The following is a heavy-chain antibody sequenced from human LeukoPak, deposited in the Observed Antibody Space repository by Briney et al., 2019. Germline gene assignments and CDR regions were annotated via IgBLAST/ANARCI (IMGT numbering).Heavy chain of an antibody. D-gene: IGHD1-26*01. CDR3: ARARRYSGSYCWFDP. CDR1: GYTFTSYD. J-gene: IGHJ5*02. CDR2: MNPNSGNT. Sequence: ASVKVSCKASGYTFTSYDINWVRQGTGQGLEWMGWMNPNSGNTGYAQKFQGRVTITRNTSISTAYMELSSLRSEDTAVYYCARARRYSGSYCWFDPWGQGTLVTVSS. V-gene: IGHV1-8*03.